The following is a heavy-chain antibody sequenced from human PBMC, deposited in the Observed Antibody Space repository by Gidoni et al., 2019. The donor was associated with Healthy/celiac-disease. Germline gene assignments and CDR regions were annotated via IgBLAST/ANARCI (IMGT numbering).Heavy chain of an antibody. CDR1: GFPFADYA. CDR2: ISWNSGSI. D-gene: IGHD3-10*01. V-gene: IGHV3-9*01. Sequence: EVQLVESGGGLVQPGRSLRPSCAASGFPFADYAMHWVRQAPGKGLEWVSGISWNSGSIGYADSVKGRFTISRDNAKNSLYLQMNSLRAEDTALYYCARGRLLWFGESDTYYFDYWGQGTLVTVSS. CDR3: ARGRLLWFGESDTYYFDY. J-gene: IGHJ4*02.